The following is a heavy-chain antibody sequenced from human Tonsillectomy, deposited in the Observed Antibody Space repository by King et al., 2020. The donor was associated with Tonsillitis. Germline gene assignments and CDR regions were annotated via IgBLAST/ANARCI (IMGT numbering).Heavy chain of an antibody. CDR1: GFTFSSYG. Sequence: VQLMESGGGVVQPGRSLRLSCAASGFTFSSYGMHWVRQAPGKGLEWVSVISYDGSNKYYADSVKGRFTISRDNSKNTMYLQMNSLRAEDTAVYYCAKEEVGYDYWGQGTLVTVSS. CDR2: ISYDGSNK. D-gene: IGHD5-12*01. J-gene: IGHJ4*02. CDR3: AKEEVGYDY. V-gene: IGHV3-30*18.